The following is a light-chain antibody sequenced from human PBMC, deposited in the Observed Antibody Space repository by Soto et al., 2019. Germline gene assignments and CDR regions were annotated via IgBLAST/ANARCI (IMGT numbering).Light chain of an antibody. CDR1: SSDIGSYDL. CDR3: CSFADFTYV. Sequence: SALTQPASVSGSPGQSITISCTGTSSDIGSYDLVSWYQQHPGTAPKLIIYEVTKRPSGVSTRFSGSKSGNTASLTISGLQAVDEADYYCCSFADFTYVFGTGTKLTVL. J-gene: IGLJ1*01. CDR2: EVT. V-gene: IGLV2-23*02.